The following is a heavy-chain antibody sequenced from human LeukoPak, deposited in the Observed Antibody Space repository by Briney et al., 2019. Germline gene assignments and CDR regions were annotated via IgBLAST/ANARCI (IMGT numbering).Heavy chain of an antibody. CDR1: GGSISSYY. J-gene: IGHJ5*02. CDR3: ARRDIVVVPAAIGYNWFDP. CDR2: IYYSGST. D-gene: IGHD2-2*02. V-gene: IGHV4-59*08. Sequence: SETLSLTCTVSGGSISSYYWSWIRQPPGKGLEWIGYIYYSGSTYYNPSLKSRVTISVDTSKNQFSLKLSSVTAADTAVYYCARRDIVVVPAAIGYNWFDPWGQGTLVTVSS.